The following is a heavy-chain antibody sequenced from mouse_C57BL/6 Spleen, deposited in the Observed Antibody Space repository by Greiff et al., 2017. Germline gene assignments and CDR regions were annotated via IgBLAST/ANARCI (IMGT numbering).Heavy chain of an antibody. D-gene: IGHD2-3*01. Sequence: VQLQQSGPELVKPGASVKISCKASGYAFSSSWMNWVKQRPGKGLEWIGRIYPGDGDTNYNGKFKGKATLTADKSSSTAYMQLSSLTSEDSAVYFCARKSDGYNWYVDVWGTGTTVTVSS. CDR2: IYPGDGDT. CDR3: ARKSDGYNWYVDV. V-gene: IGHV1-82*01. CDR1: GYAFSSSW. J-gene: IGHJ1*03.